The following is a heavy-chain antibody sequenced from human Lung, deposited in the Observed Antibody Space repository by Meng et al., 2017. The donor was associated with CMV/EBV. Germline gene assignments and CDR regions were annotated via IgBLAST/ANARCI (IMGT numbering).Heavy chain of an antibody. D-gene: IGHD3-10*01. J-gene: IGHJ3*01. Sequence: SVXVSCKASGGTSNTYTFNWVRQAPGRGLEWMGGIIPYLDESNYAQTFQGRLTITSDRSTAAFMELTSLRSEDTAVYFCAGRGPYGRVLKVWGQGPLVTVSS. CDR3: AGRGPYGRVLKV. CDR2: IIPYLDES. V-gene: IGHV1-69*10. CDR1: GGTSNTYT.